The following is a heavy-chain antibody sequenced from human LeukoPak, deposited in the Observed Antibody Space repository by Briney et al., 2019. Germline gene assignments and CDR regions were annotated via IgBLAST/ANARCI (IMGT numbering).Heavy chain of an antibody. J-gene: IGHJ1*01. CDR2: INSDGSNT. D-gene: IGHD1-26*01. CDR3: AQATAGRYEH. V-gene: IGHV3-74*01. CDR1: GFAFSSHW. Sequence: TGGSLRLSCAASGFAFSSHWMHWVRQVPGKGLVWVSRINSDGSNTIYADSVEGRFTISRDNAKNTLYLQLNSLRADDTAVFYCAQATAGRYEHWGQGTLVTVSS.